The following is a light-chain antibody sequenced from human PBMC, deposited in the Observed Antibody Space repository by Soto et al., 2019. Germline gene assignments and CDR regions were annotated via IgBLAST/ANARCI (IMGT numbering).Light chain of an antibody. J-gene: IGKJ1*01. CDR2: GAS. CDR1: QSVSTRY. CDR3: QLYGTSYRLA. Sequence: EIVLTQSPGTLSLSPGERATLSCRASQSVSTRYLAWSQQKPGQAPRLLISGASSRATGIPDRFSGSGSGTDFTLTISRLEPEDFAVYYCQLYGTSYRLAFGQGTKVEI. V-gene: IGKV3-20*01.